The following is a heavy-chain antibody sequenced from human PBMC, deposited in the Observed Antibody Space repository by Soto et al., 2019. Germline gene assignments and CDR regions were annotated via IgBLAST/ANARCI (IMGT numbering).Heavy chain of an antibody. Sequence: QLQLQESGSGLVKPSQTLSLTCSVSGGTITSGRSSWNWIRQSPGKGREWIAYIYHSGRTYYNPSLESRVAISVDRSANQFSLKLTSVTAADTAVYYCVRESVASGPNYFDAWGPGTLVTVSS. CDR3: VRESVASGPNYFDA. J-gene: IGHJ5*02. V-gene: IGHV4-30-2*06. CDR2: IYHSGRT. D-gene: IGHD6-6*01. CDR1: GGTITSGRSS.